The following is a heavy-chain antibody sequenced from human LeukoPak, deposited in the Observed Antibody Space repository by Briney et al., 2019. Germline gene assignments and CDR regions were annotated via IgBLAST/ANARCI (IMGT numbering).Heavy chain of an antibody. CDR2: MNPNNT. V-gene: IGHV1-8*01. CDR1: GYTFTSYD. CDR3: ARNSLMLAWFGELFRRLINYYYGMDV. D-gene: IGHD3-10*01. Sequence: ASVKVSCKASGYTFTSYDINWVRQATGQGLEWMGWMNPNNTGYAQKFQGRVTMTRNTSISTAYMELISLRSEDTAVYYCARNSLMLAWFGELFRRLINYYYGMDVWGQGTTVTVSS. J-gene: IGHJ6*02.